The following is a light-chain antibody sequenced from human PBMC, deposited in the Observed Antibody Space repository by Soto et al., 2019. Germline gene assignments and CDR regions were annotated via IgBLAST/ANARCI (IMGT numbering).Light chain of an antibody. J-gene: IGLJ2*01. Sequence: QSALTQPASVSGSPGQPITISCTGTSSDVGSYSLVSWYQQYPGKAPKIMISEDNRRPSGVSNRFSGSKSGNTASLTISGLQAEDEAEYYCCAYAGSGTFVFGGGTKLTVL. CDR1: SSDVGSYSL. CDR2: EDN. CDR3: CAYAGSGTFV. V-gene: IGLV2-23*02.